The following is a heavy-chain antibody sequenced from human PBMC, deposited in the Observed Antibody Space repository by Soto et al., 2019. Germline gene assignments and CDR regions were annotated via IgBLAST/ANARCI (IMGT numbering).Heavy chain of an antibody. J-gene: IGHJ6*02. V-gene: IGHV1-18*01. CDR3: AREEPPGHFYYGMDV. Sequence: QVQLVQSGAEVKKPGASVKVSCKASGYTFATYGISWVRQAPGQGLEWMGWLSAYTGNTNYAQKRQGRLSMTTDTSTTTAYMELRSLKSDDTAIYYCAREEPPGHFYYGMDVWGQGTTVTVSS. D-gene: IGHD1-26*01. CDR2: LSAYTGNT. CDR1: GYTFATYG.